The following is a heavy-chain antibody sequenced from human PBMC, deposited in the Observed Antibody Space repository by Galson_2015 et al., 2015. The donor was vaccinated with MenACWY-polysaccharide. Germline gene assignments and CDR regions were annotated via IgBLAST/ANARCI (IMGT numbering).Heavy chain of an antibody. CDR2: ISSNSGTI. D-gene: IGHD3-10*01. V-gene: IGHV3-48*01. J-gene: IGHJ4*02. CDR1: GFTFNSYS. CDR3: ARDRRFCEY. Sequence: SLRLSCAASGFTFNSYSMNWVRQAPGKGLEWVSYISSNSGTIYYADSVKGRFTISRDNAKNSLYLQMNSLRAEDTALYYCARDRRFCEYWGQGTLVTVSS.